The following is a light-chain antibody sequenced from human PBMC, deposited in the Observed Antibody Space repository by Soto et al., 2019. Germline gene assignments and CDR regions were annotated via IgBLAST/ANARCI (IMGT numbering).Light chain of an antibody. Sequence: QTVVTQSPSASASLGASVKLTCTLSSGHSSYAIAWHQQQPEKGPRYLMKLNSDGSHSKGDGIPDRFSGSSSGAERYLTISSLQSEDEADYYCQTWGTGGVFGGGTKLTAL. CDR2: LNSDGSH. V-gene: IGLV4-69*01. J-gene: IGLJ2*01. CDR3: QTWGTGGV. CDR1: SGHSSYA.